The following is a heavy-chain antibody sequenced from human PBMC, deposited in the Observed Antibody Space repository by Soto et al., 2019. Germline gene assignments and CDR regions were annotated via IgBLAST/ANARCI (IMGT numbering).Heavy chain of an antibody. J-gene: IGHJ4*02. CDR2: INAGNGNT. V-gene: IGHV1-3*01. D-gene: IGHD4-17*01. CDR3: ARDPDYGDYGTSHADDY. CDR1: GYTFTSYA. Sequence: ASVKVSCKASGYTFTSYAMHWARQAPGQRLEWMGWINAGNGNTKYSQKFQGRVTITRDTSASTAYMELSSLRSEDTAVYYCARDPDYGDYGTSHADDYWGQGTLVNVSS.